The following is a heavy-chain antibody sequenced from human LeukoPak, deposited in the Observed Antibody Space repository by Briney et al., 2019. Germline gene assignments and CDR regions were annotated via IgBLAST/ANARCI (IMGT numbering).Heavy chain of an antibody. Sequence: GGSLRLSXAASGFTFSSYAMSWVRQAPGKGLEWVSAISGSGGSTYYADSVKGRFTISRDNSKNTLYLQMNSLRAEDTAVYYCANGLHRKTAHFDYWGQGTLVTVSS. J-gene: IGHJ4*02. V-gene: IGHV3-23*01. CDR2: ISGSGGST. D-gene: IGHD3-16*01. CDR3: ANGLHRKTAHFDY. CDR1: GFTFSSYA.